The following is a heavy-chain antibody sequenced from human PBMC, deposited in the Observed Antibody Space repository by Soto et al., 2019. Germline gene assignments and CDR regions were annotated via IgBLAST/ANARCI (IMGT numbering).Heavy chain of an antibody. CDR1: GFTSSSSV. Sequence: GGSLRLSCAASGFTSSSSVMSWVRQAPGRGLEWVSGITSGGSTYYADSVKGRFTISRDNSENTLYLQMNSLRAEDTAVYFCAKILRFLEWANMDVWGKGTTVTVSS. D-gene: IGHD3-3*01. V-gene: IGHV3-23*01. CDR2: ITSGGST. J-gene: IGHJ6*03. CDR3: AKILRFLEWANMDV.